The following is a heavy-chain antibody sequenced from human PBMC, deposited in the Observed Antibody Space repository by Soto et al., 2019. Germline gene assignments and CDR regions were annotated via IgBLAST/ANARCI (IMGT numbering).Heavy chain of an antibody. V-gene: IGHV3-23*01. CDR2: ISGSGVST. Sequence: GGSLRSSCAASGFTLSSYAMSWVRQAPGEVLGLVSAISGSGVSTYYADSVKGRFTISRDNSNNTLYLQMNSLRAEATAVYYCAKRKMATIPCFNYWGHGTLVIVST. D-gene: IGHD5-12*01. J-gene: IGHJ4*01. CDR3: AKRKMATIPCFNY. CDR1: GFTLSSYA.